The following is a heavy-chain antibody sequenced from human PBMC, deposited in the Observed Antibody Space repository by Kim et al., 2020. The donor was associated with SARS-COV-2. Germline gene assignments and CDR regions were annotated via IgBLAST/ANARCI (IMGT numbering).Heavy chain of an antibody. J-gene: IGHJ6*02. Sequence: GGSLRLSCAASGFTFSSYAMSWVRQAPGKGLEWVSAISGSGGITYYADSVKGRFTISRDNSKNTLYLQMNSLRAEDTAVYYCAKALPGSSWYNYYYYGMDVWGQGTTVTVSS. CDR3: AKALPGSSWYNYYYYGMDV. V-gene: IGHV3-23*01. CDR1: GFTFSSYA. D-gene: IGHD6-13*01. CDR2: ISGSGGIT.